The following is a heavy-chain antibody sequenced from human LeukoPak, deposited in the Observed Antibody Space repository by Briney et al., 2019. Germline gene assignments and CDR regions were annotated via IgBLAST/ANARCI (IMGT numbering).Heavy chain of an antibody. Sequence: ASVKVSCKASGYTFTGYYMHWVRQAPGQGLEWMGWINPNSGGTNYAQKFQGRVTMTRDTSISTAYMELSRLRSDDTAVYYCARKRLLTGYLFDYWGQGTLVTVSS. J-gene: IGHJ4*02. V-gene: IGHV1-2*02. CDR3: ARKRLLTGYLFDY. CDR1: GYTFTGYY. D-gene: IGHD3-9*01. CDR2: INPNSGGT.